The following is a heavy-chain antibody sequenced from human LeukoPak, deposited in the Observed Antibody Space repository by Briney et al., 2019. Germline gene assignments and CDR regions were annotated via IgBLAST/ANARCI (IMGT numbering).Heavy chain of an antibody. J-gene: IGHJ4*02. CDR3: ARVYGNSNFNY. Sequence: GSLRLSCAASGFTFSSYSMNWVRQAPGKGLEWVSYISSSSSTIYYADSVKGRFTISRDNAKNSLYLQMNSLRAEDTAVYYCARVYGNSNFNYWGQGTLVTVSS. D-gene: IGHD4-23*01. V-gene: IGHV3-48*04. CDR2: ISSSSSTI. CDR1: GFTFSSYS.